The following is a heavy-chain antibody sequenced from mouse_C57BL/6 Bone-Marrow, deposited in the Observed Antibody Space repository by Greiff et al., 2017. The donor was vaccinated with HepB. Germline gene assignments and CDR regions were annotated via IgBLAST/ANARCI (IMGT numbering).Heavy chain of an antibody. D-gene: IGHD1-3*01. V-gene: IGHV1-64*01. CDR1: GYTFTSYW. J-gene: IGHJ4*01. Sequence: VQLQQSGAELVKPGASVKLSCKASGYTFTSYWMHWVKQRPGQGLEWIGMIHPNSGSTNYNEKFKSKATLTVDKSSSTAYMQLSSLTSEDSAVYYCAKYSRYAMDYWGQGTSVTVSS. CDR3: AKYSRYAMDY. CDR2: IHPNSGST.